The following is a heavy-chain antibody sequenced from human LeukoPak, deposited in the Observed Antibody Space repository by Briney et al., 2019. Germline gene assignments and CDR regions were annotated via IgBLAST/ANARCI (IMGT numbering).Heavy chain of an antibody. J-gene: IGHJ4*02. Sequence: GGSLRLSCAASGFTFSGSAMHWVRQASGKGLEWVGRIRSKANSYATAYAASVKGRFTISRDDSKNTAYLQMNSLKTEDTAVYYCTRHPPGRAVAGTRINDYWGQGTLVTVSS. CDR3: TRHPPGRAVAGTRINDY. CDR2: IRSKANSYAT. D-gene: IGHD6-19*01. CDR1: GFTFSGSA. V-gene: IGHV3-73*01.